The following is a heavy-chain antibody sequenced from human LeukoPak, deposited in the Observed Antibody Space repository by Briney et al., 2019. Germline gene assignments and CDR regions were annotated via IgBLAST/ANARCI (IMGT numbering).Heavy chain of an antibody. J-gene: IGHJ4*02. Sequence: GGSLRLSCAASGFTFSTYSMNWVRQAPGKGLEWVSSISGSSIYIYYADSVKGRFTISRDNAKNSLYLQMNSLRAEDTAVYYCARGQGPGSTGFDYWGQGTLVTVSS. CDR2: ISGSSIYI. CDR1: GFTFSTYS. CDR3: ARGQGPGSTGFDY. V-gene: IGHV3-21*01. D-gene: IGHD1-1*01.